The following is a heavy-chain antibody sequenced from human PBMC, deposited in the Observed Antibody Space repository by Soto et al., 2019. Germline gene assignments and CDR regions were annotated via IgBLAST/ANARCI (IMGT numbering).Heavy chain of an antibody. D-gene: IGHD6-13*01. CDR3: ARDGSAAGHYYYYGMDV. CDR2: IDPSDSYT. J-gene: IGHJ6*02. CDR1: GYSFTSYW. Sequence: GESLKISCKGSGYSFTSYWISWVRQMPGKGLEWMGRIDPSDSYTNYSPSFQGHVTISADKSISTAYLQWSSLKASDTAMYYCARDGSAAGHYYYYGMDVWGQGTTDIVSS. V-gene: IGHV5-10-1*01.